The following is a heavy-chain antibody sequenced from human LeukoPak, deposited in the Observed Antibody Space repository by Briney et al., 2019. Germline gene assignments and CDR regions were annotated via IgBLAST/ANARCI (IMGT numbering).Heavy chain of an antibody. CDR3: ARGRYSSGWSMSARAYYFDY. Sequence: SETLSLTCAVYGGSFSGYYWSWLRQPPGKGLEWIGEINHSGSTNYNPSLKSRVTISVDTSKNQFSLKLSSVTAADTAVYYCARGRYSSGWSMSARAYYFDYWGQGTLVTVSS. D-gene: IGHD6-19*01. J-gene: IGHJ4*02. CDR2: INHSGST. V-gene: IGHV4-34*01. CDR1: GGSFSGYY.